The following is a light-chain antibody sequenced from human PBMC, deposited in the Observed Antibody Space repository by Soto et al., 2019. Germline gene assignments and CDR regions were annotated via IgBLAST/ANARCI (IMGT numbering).Light chain of an antibody. CDR3: SSVAGSYTHV. CDR2: DVS. J-gene: IGLJ1*01. Sequence: QSALTQPRSVSGSPGQAVTFSCTGTNSDVGGYNYVSWYQQHPDKAPKLIIYDVSKRPSGVPDRFSGSKSGNTASLTISGLQADDEADYFCSSVAGSYTHVFGSGTKVTVL. V-gene: IGLV2-11*01. CDR1: NSDVGGYNY.